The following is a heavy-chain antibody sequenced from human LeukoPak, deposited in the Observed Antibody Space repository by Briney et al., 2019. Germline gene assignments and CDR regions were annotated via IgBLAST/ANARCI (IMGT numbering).Heavy chain of an antibody. CDR1: GFTFSSYA. CDR3: AREGGSVYGDYVRYFDY. J-gene: IGHJ4*02. D-gene: IGHD4-17*01. V-gene: IGHV3-30*04. CDR2: TSYDGSNK. Sequence: GGSLRLSCAASGFTFSSYAMHWVRQAPGKGLEWVAVTSYDGSNKYYADSVKGRFTISRDNSKNTLYLQMNSLRAEDTAVYYCAREGGSVYGDYVRYFDYWGQGTLVTVSS.